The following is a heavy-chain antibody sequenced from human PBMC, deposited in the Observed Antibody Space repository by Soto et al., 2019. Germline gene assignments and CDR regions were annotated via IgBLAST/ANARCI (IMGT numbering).Heavy chain of an antibody. CDR1: GFTFGDYA. V-gene: IGHV3-49*04. J-gene: IGHJ4*02. D-gene: IGHD3-22*01. CDR2: IRSKAYGGTT. Sequence: GGSLRLSCTASGFTFGDYAMSWVRQAPGKGLGWEGFIRSKAYGGTTEYAASVKGRFTISRDDSKSSAYLQMNSRKTEDTAVYYCTRNYYDSSGYYYFDYWGQGTLVTVSS. CDR3: TRNYYDSSGYYYFDY.